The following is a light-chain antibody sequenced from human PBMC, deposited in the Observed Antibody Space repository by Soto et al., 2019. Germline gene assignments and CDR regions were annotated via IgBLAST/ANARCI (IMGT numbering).Light chain of an antibody. V-gene: IGLV2-14*01. J-gene: IGLJ1*01. Sequence: QSALTQPASVSGSXXXSITXXXXXTSSDVGGYNYVSWYQQHPGKAPKLMIYEVYDRPSGVSNRFSGSKSGNTASLTISGLQAEDEADYYCTSYTSSNTYVFGTGTKLTVL. CDR1: SSDVGGYNY. CDR2: EVY. CDR3: TSYTSSNTYV.